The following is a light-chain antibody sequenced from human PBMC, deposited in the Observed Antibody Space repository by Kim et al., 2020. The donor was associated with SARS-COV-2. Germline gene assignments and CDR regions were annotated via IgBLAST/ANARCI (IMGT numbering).Light chain of an antibody. CDR3: ATWDDNLNRPV. CDR2: NSH. J-gene: IGLJ3*02. V-gene: IGLV1-44*01. CDR1: SSNIGGNT. Sequence: GQRVIISCSGSSSNIGGNTVSWYQLLPGTAPKLLIYNSHQRPSGVPDRFSASKSGTSASLAISGLQSEDEADYYCATWDDNLNRPVFGGGTKLTVL.